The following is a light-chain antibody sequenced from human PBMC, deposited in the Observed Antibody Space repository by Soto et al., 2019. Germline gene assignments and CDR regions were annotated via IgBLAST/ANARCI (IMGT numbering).Light chain of an antibody. CDR1: SSNIGAGYD. CDR3: QSYDSSLTGFYV. J-gene: IGLJ1*01. CDR2: ANN. Sequence: QPVLTQPPSVSGAPGQRVTIPCTGSSSNIGAGYDVHWYQQLPGTAPKLLIYANNNRPSGVPDRFSGSKSGTSASLAITGLQADDEADYYCQSYDSSLTGFYVFGTGTKVTVL. V-gene: IGLV1-40*01.